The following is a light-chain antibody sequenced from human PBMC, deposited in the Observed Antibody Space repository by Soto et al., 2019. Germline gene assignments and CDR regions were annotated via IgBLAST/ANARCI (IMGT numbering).Light chain of an antibody. CDR1: QDISNY. J-gene: IGKJ4*01. Sequence: DIQMTQSPSSLSASVGDRVTITCQASQDISNYVNWYQQKPGKAPKLLIFDASNVETGVPSRFSGSGSGTDFTFTIHRLQPEDAATYYCQQYEDLPLTFGGGTKVGIK. V-gene: IGKV1-33*01. CDR3: QQYEDLPLT. CDR2: DAS.